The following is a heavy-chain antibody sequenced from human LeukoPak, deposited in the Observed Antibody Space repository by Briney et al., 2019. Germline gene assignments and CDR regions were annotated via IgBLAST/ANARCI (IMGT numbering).Heavy chain of an antibody. D-gene: IGHD1-26*01. V-gene: IGHV4-34*01. CDR2: INHSGST. CDR1: GGSFSGYY. J-gene: IGHJ2*01. Sequence: SETLSLTCAVYGGSFSGYYWSWIRQPPGKGLEWIGEINHSGSTNYNPSLKSRVTISVDTSKNQFSLKLSSVTAADTAVYYCARGEWKLLSHYWYFDLWGRGTLVTVSS. CDR3: ARGEWKLLSHYWYFDL.